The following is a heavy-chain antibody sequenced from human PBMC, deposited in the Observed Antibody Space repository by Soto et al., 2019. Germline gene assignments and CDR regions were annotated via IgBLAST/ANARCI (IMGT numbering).Heavy chain of an antibody. CDR1: GYIFTSYW. J-gene: IGHJ6*02. CDR2: IDPSDSYT. Sequence: PGESLKISCKGSGYIFTSYWISWVRQMPGKGLEWMGRIDPSDSYTNYSPSFQGHVTISADKSISTAYLQWSSLKASDTAMYYCARHGGYCSSTSCSHPYYYYGMDVWGQGTTVTVSS. V-gene: IGHV5-10-1*01. CDR3: ARHGGYCSSTSCSHPYYYYGMDV. D-gene: IGHD2-2*01.